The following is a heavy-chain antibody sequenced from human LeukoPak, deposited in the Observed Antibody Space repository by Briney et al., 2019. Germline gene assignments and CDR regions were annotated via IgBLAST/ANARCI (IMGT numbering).Heavy chain of an antibody. CDR3: ARGVVGGHDAYDI. J-gene: IGHJ3*02. CDR2: ISYDGSNK. CDR1: GFTFSSYG. V-gene: IGHV3-30*03. Sequence: PGRSLRLSCAASGFTFSSYGMHWVRQAPGKGLEWVAVISYDGSNKYYADSVKGRFTISRDNSKSSLYLQMNSLRAEDTAVYYCARGVVGGHDAYDIWGQETMVTVSS. D-gene: IGHD2-21*01.